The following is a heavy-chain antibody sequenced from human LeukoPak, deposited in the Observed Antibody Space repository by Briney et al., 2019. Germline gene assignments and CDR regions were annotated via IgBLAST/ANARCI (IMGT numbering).Heavy chain of an antibody. J-gene: IGHJ4*02. CDR1: GGSISSNNW. CDR2: IHPTGTT. V-gene: IGHV4-4*02. D-gene: IGHD3-9*01. CDR3: TKTGIDWNPAVF. Sequence: PSETLSLTCAVSGGSISSNNWWSWVRQPPGKGLEWIGEIHPTGTTKYNPSLKGRVTISLDKSKNEFSLRLNSVTAADTAVYYCTKTGIDWNPAVFWGQGTLVIVSS.